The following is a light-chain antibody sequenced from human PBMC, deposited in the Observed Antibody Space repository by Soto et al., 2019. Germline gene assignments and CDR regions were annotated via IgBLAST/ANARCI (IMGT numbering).Light chain of an antibody. CDR3: SSYTISSTYV. CDR1: RSDVGGCNY. CDR2: DVS. J-gene: IGLJ1*01. V-gene: IGLV2-14*01. Sequence: QSALTQPASVSGSPGQSITISCTGTRSDVGGCNYVSWYQQHPGKAPTLMIYDVSNRPSGVSNRFSGSKSGNTASLTISGLQAEDEADYYCSSYTISSTYVFGTGTKVTVL.